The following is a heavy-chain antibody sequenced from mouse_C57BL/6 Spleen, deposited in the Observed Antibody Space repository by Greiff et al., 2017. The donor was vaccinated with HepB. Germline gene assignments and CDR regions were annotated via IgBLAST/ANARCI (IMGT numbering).Heavy chain of an antibody. Sequence: QVQLQQSGPELVKPGASVKISCKASGYAFSSSWMNWVKQRPGKGLEWIGRIYPGDGDTNYNGKFKGKATLTADKSSSTAYMQLSSLTSEDSAVYFCARTYGSREGYFDVWGTGTTVTVSS. D-gene: IGHD1-1*01. CDR3: ARTYGSREGYFDV. CDR2: IYPGDGDT. J-gene: IGHJ1*03. CDR1: GYAFSSSW. V-gene: IGHV1-82*01.